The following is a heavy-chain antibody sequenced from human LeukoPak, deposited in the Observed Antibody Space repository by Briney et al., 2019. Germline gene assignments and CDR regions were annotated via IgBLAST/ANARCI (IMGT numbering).Heavy chain of an antibody. CDR1: GFTFSSYS. V-gene: IGHV3-48*01. D-gene: IGHD2-21*02. Sequence: QPGGSLRLSCAAPGFTFSSYSMNWVRQAPGKGLEWVSYISSSSSTIYYADSVKGRFTISRDNAKNSLYLQMNSLRAEDTAVYYCARGDSYYYYMDVWGKGTTVTVSS. CDR2: ISSSSSTI. CDR3: ARGDSYYYYMDV. J-gene: IGHJ6*03.